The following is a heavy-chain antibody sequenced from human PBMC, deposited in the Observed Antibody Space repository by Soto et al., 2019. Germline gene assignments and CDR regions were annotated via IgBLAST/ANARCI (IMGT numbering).Heavy chain of an antibody. CDR2: FSLSGTT. D-gene: IGHD2-8*02. CDR1: GASITGTSY. J-gene: IGHJ4*02. Sequence: SETLSLTCTVSGASITGTSYWSWIRQPAGKGLEWIGRFSLSGTTNYNPSLRSRVTMSADVSKNQFSLRLTSVTAADTALYYCARGMTPPGAPAWYYFDSWGQGTLVTISS. V-gene: IGHV4-4*07. CDR3: ARGMTPPGAPAWYYFDS.